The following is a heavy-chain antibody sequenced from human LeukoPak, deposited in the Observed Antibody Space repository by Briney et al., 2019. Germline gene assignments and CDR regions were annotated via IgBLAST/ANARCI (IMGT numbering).Heavy chain of an antibody. V-gene: IGHV3-30*03. Sequence: GGSLRLSCAASGFTFSSYGMHWVRQAPGKGLEWVAVISYDGSNKYYADSVKGRFTISRDNSKNTLYLQMNSLRAEDTAVYYCAASPDIVGLRLYYDSSAPDYWGQGTLVTVSS. CDR2: ISYDGSNK. CDR3: AASPDIVGLRLYYDSSAPDY. D-gene: IGHD3-22*01. J-gene: IGHJ4*02. CDR1: GFTFSSYG.